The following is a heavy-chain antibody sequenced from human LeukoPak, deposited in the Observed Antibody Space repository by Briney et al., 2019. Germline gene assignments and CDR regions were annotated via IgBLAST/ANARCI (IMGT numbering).Heavy chain of an antibody. CDR2: IYSDGGT. V-gene: IGHV3-66*02. CDR3: ARDGGFGGPGGDNWFDS. Sequence: SGGSLRLSCAASGFTASAKYMSWVRQGPGKGLDWISSIYSDGGTNYADSVKGRFTISRDNSKNTLYLQMNSLRPEDTAVYYCARDGGFGGPGGDNWFDSWGQGTLVTVSS. D-gene: IGHD3-16*01. J-gene: IGHJ5*01. CDR1: GFTASAKY.